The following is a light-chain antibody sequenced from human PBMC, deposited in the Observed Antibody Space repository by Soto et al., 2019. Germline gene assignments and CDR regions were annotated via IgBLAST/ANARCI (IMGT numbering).Light chain of an antibody. CDR3: QQYKSVSLLT. CDR2: KAS. Sequence: DIQMTQSPSTLSASVGDRVTITCRASQRISTWLAWYQQKPGKAPNLVIYKASSLESGVPSRFSGSGSGTEFTLTISSLQPDDFATYYCQQYKSVSLLTFGGGTKVEIK. J-gene: IGKJ4*01. V-gene: IGKV1-5*03. CDR1: QRISTW.